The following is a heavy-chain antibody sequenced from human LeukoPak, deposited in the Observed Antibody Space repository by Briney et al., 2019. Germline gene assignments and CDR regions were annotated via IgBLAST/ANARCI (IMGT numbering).Heavy chain of an antibody. V-gene: IGHV1-18*01. Sequence: ASVKVSCKASGYTFTSYGISRVRQAPGQGLEWMGWNSAYNGNTNYAQKLQGRVTMTTDTSTSTAYMELRSLRSDDTAVYYCARVIGSPPYYYYYYMDVWGKGTTVTVSS. CDR3: ARVIGSPPYYYYYYMDV. J-gene: IGHJ6*03. CDR2: NSAYNGNT. CDR1: GYTFTSYG. D-gene: IGHD3-10*01.